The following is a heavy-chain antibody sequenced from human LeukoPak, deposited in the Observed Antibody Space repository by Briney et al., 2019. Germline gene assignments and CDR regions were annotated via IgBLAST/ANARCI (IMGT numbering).Heavy chain of an antibody. V-gene: IGHV4-39*07. Sequence: SETLSLTCTVSGGSISSSSYYWGWIRQPPGNGLEWIRSIHYSGSTNYNPSLKSRVTISVDTSKNQFSLKLSSVTAADTAVYYCARGYCSGGSCYSYYYYNYMDVWGKGTTVTVSS. CDR2: IHYSGST. CDR1: GGSISSSSYY. CDR3: ARGYCSGGSCYSYYYYNYMDV. J-gene: IGHJ6*03. D-gene: IGHD2-15*01.